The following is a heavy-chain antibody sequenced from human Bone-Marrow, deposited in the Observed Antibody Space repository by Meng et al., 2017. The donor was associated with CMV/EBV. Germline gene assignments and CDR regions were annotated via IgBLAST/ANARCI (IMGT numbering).Heavy chain of an antibody. V-gene: IGHV3-30*04. J-gene: IGHJ4*02. D-gene: IGHD6-13*01. Sequence: GESLKISCAASGFTFSSYAMHWVRQAPGKGLEWVAVVSYTGGYRYSADSVKGRFTISRDNSKSTLFLQMNSLRAEDTAVYYCARDGAIAAAGTGDYWGQGTLVTVSS. CDR1: GFTFSSYA. CDR2: VSYTGGYR. CDR3: ARDGAIAAAGTGDY.